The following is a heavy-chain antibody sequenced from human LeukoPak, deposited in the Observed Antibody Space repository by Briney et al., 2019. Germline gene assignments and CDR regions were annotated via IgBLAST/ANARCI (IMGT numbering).Heavy chain of an antibody. V-gene: IGHV3-23*01. CDR1: GFTFSSYA. CDR2: ISGAGGIT. D-gene: IGHD2-15*01. CDR3: AGYYCSSGTCRKYLDY. J-gene: IGHJ4*02. Sequence: PGGSLRLSCAASGFTFSSYAMSGLREAPGRGVEWVSSISGAGGITYYADSVEGRFTISRDNSKDTLFLQMSSLRAEDTAVSYCAGYYCSSGTCRKYLDYWGQGTLVTVSS.